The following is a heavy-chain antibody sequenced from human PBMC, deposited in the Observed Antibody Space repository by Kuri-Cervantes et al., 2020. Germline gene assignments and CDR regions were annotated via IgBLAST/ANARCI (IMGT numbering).Heavy chain of an antibody. CDR3: ARAPMVQGVIITDDAFDI. Sequence: SETLSLTCAVSGGSISSSNWWSWVRQPPGKGLEWIGEIYHSGSTNYNPSLKSRVTISVDTSKNQFSLKLSSVTAADTAVYYCARAPMVQGVIITDDAFDIWGQGTMVTVSS. CDR1: GGSISSSNW. D-gene: IGHD3-10*01. CDR2: IYHSGST. V-gene: IGHV4-4*02. J-gene: IGHJ3*02.